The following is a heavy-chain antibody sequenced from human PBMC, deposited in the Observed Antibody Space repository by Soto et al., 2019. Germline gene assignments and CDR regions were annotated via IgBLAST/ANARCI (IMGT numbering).Heavy chain of an antibody. CDR3: ARARGYSGYFDAFDI. CDR1: GYTFTSYD. J-gene: IGHJ3*02. D-gene: IGHD5-12*01. V-gene: IGHV1-8*01. Sequence: ASAKVSCKASGYTFTSYDINWVRQATGQGLEWMGWMNPNSGNTGYAQKFQGRVTMTRNTSISTAYMELSSLRSEDTAVYYCARARGYSGYFDAFDIWGQGTMVTVSS. CDR2: MNPNSGNT.